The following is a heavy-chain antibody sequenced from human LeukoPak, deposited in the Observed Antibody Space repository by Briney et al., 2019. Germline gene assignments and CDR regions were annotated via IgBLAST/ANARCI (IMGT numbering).Heavy chain of an antibody. CDR1: EFIFSSYL. D-gene: IGHD4-17*01. Sequence: GGSLRLCCAASEFIFSSYLMSWVRQAGGEGVEWVANIKQDGGQIYYLDFVKGRFMVSRDTAKNPLYLQINSLRAEDTAVYYCARLGARQMLEYWGQGTLVTVSS. V-gene: IGHV3-7*01. J-gene: IGHJ4*02. CDR2: IKQDGGQI. CDR3: ARLGARQMLEY.